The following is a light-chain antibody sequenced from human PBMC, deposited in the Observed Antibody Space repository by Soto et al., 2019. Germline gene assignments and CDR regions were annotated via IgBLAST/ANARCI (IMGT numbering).Light chain of an antibody. CDR3: QQYNNYPRT. Sequence: DIQMTQFPSTLSASVGDRVTSTCRASQSVDTWLAWYQQKPGKAPSLLIYRASNLESGVPSRFSGSGSGTEFTLTIRSLQPDDFATYYCQQYNNYPRTFGQGTKV. V-gene: IGKV1-5*03. CDR1: QSVDTW. CDR2: RAS. J-gene: IGKJ1*01.